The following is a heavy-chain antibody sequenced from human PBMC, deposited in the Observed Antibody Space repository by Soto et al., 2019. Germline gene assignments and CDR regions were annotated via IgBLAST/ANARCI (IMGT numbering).Heavy chain of an antibody. J-gene: IGHJ4*02. CDR1: GYSISSGYY. CDR2: IYHSGST. Sequence: KPSETLSLTCAVSGYSISSGYYWGWIRQPPGKGLEWIGSIYHSGSTYYNPSLKSRVTISVDTSKNQFSLKLSSVTAADTAVYYCARGLGYCTNGVCYMVPPFDYWGQGTLVTVSS. V-gene: IGHV4-38-2*01. D-gene: IGHD2-8*01. CDR3: ARGLGYCTNGVCYMVPPFDY.